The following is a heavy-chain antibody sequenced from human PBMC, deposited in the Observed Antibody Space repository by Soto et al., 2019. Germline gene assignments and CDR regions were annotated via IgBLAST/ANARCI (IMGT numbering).Heavy chain of an antibody. CDR3: ARFHGYSDSYYYGMDV. CDR1: GFSLSNARMG. CDR2: IFSNDEK. V-gene: IGHV2-26*01. D-gene: IGHD5-18*01. Sequence: GPTLVNPTETLTLTCTVSGFSLSNARMGVSWIRQPPGKALEWLAHIFSNDEKSYSTSLKSRLTISKDTSKSQVVLTMTNMDPVDTAAYYCARFHGYSDSYYYGMDVWGQGTTVTVSS. J-gene: IGHJ6*02.